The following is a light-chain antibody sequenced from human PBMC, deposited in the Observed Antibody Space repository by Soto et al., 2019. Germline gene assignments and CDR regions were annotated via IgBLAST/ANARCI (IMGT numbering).Light chain of an antibody. J-gene: IGKJ4*01. V-gene: IGKV3-20*01. CDR2: GAS. Sequence: EIVLTQSPGTLPMSPGERATLSCKASQSISSNYLAWYQQRPGQAPRLLIYGASSMATGIPDRFSGSGSGTDFTLTIRSLQPEDFAVYYCQQYDSSPLAFGGGTKVDIK. CDR3: QQYDSSPLA. CDR1: QSISSNY.